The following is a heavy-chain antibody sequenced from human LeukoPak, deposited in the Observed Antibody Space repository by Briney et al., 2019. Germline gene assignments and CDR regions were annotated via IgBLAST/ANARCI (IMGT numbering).Heavy chain of an antibody. CDR1: GFTFSSYG. Sequence: GGSLRLSCAASGFTFSSYGMSWVRQAPGKGLEWVSAISGSGGSTYYADSVKGRFTISRDNSKNTLYLQMNSLRAEDTAVYYCAKDPLYYDILTGYSDYWGQGTLVTVSS. D-gene: IGHD3-9*01. CDR3: AKDPLYYDILTGYSDY. CDR2: ISGSGGST. V-gene: IGHV3-23*01. J-gene: IGHJ4*02.